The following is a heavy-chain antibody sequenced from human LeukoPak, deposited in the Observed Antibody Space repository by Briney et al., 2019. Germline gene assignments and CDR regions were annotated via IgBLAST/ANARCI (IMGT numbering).Heavy chain of an antibody. D-gene: IGHD3-10*01. V-gene: IGHV4-38-2*02. CDR2: VSHSGSA. Sequence: PSETLSLTCTVSGYSISSGYYWGWMRQPPWKGLEWIGSVSHSGSAYNNPSLKSRVTISLDTSKNQVSLKLTSVTAADTAVYYCAKSNGYGLVDIWGQGTMVTVSS. CDR3: AKSNGYGLVDI. CDR1: GYSISSGYY. J-gene: IGHJ3*02.